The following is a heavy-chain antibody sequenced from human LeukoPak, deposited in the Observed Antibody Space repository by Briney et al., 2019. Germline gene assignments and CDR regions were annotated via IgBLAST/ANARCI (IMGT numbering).Heavy chain of an antibody. CDR2: IKQDGSEK. J-gene: IGHJ6*03. CDR1: GFIFSNYW. V-gene: IGHV3-7*01. CDR3: ARETTSPSYYYYYMDV. Sequence: GGSLRLSCAASGFIFSNYWMSWVRQAPGKGPEWVANIKQDGSEKYYVDSGKGRLTISRDNAKNSLYLQMNSLRAEDTAVYYCARETTSPSYYYYYMDVWGKGTTVTISS. D-gene: IGHD1-1*01.